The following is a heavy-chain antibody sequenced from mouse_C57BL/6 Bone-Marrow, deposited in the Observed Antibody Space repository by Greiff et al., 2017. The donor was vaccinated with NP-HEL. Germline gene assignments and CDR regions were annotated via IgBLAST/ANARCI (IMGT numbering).Heavy chain of an antibody. V-gene: IGHV5-6*02. CDR1: GFTFSSYG. CDR2: ISSGGSYT. CDR3: ARRDDYDRDYYAMDY. J-gene: IGHJ4*01. D-gene: IGHD2-4*01. Sequence: EVMLVESGGDLVKPGGSLKLSCAASGFTFSSYGMSWVRQTPDKRLEWVATISSGGSYTYYPDSVKGRFTISRDNAKNTLYLQMSSLKSEDTAMYYCARRDDYDRDYYAMDYWGQGTSVTVSS.